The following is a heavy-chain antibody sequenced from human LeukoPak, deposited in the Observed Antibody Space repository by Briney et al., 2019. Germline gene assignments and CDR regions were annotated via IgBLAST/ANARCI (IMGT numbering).Heavy chain of an antibody. V-gene: IGHV4-39*01. CDR2: IYYSGST. J-gene: IGHJ4*02. D-gene: IGHD2-8*01. CDR3: ARGYCTNGVCYLFDY. CDR1: GGSISSSSYY. Sequence: SETLSLTCTVSGGSISSSSYYWGWIRQPPGKGLEWIGSIYYSGSTYYNPSLKSRVTISVDTSKNQFSLKLSSVTAADTAAYYCARGYCTNGVCYLFDYWGQGTLVTVSS.